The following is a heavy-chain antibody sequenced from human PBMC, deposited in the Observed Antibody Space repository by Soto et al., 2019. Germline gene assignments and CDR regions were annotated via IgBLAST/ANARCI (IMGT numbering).Heavy chain of an antibody. V-gene: IGHV3-21*01. Sequence: EVQLVESGGGLVKPGGSLRLSCAASGFTFSSYSMNWVRQAPGKGLEWVSSISSSSSYIYYADSVKGRFTISRDNAKNSLYLQMNSLRAEDTAVYYCARGFSGSSYFDYWGQGTLVTVSS. CDR1: GFTFSSYS. J-gene: IGHJ4*02. CDR3: ARGFSGSSYFDY. CDR2: ISSSSSYI. D-gene: IGHD6-25*01.